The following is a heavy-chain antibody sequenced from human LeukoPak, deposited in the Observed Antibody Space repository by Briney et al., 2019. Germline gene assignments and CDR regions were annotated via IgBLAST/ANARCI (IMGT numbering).Heavy chain of an antibody. CDR3: AREPEDLWFGENYFDY. CDR1: GFTFGDYS. Sequence: PGGSLRLSCAASGFTFGDYSMTWIRQAPGKGLEWVSYISGSGSTIYYADSVKGRFTISRDNAKNSLYLQMNSLRAEDTAVYYCAREPEDLWFGENYFDYWGQGTLVTVSS. D-gene: IGHD3-10*01. V-gene: IGHV3-11*04. J-gene: IGHJ4*02. CDR2: ISGSGSTI.